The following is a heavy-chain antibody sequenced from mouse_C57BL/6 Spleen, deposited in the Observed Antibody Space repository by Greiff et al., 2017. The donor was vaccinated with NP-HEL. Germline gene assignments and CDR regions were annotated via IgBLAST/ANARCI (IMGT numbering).Heavy chain of an antibody. CDR3: ARELTGYWYFDV. J-gene: IGHJ1*03. CDR2: IDPSDSET. D-gene: IGHD4-1*01. Sequence: QVQLQQPGAELVRPGSSVKLSCKASGYTFTSYWMHWVKQRPIQGLEWIGNIDPSDSETHYNQKFKDKATLTVDKSSSTAYMQLSSLTSEDSAVYYCARELTGYWYFDVWGTGTTVTVSS. V-gene: IGHV1-52*01. CDR1: GYTFTSYW.